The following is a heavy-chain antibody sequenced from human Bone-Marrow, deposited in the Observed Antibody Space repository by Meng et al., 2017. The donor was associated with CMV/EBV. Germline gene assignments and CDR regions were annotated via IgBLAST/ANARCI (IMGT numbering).Heavy chain of an antibody. Sequence: GGSLRLSCAASGFTFSVSGMHWVRQAPGKGLEWVAFIWFDGNTKNFADSVKGRFTISRDNSKNTLYLQMNSLRPEDTATYFCAKDKGLRYLEWSVVRGQGTLVTVSS. CDR2: IWFDGNTK. D-gene: IGHD3-3*01. CDR3: AKDKGLRYLEWSVV. CDR1: GFTFSVSG. J-gene: IGHJ4*02. V-gene: IGHV3-30*02.